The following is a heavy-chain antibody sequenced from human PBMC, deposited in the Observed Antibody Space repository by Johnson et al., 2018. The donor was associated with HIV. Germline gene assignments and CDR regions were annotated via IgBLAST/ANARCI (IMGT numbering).Heavy chain of an antibody. J-gene: IGHJ3*02. CDR1: GFTFGDYA. CDR3: ASDYGDYEHALEI. CDR2: ISGSGGST. V-gene: IGHV3-23*04. D-gene: IGHD4-17*01. Sequence: VQLVESGGGLVQPGRSLRLSCTASGFTFGDYAMSWVRQAPGKGLEWVSAISGSGGSTYYADSVKGRFTISRENATNSVYLQMNSLRSDDTAVYYCASDYGDYEHALEIWGRGTVVTVTS.